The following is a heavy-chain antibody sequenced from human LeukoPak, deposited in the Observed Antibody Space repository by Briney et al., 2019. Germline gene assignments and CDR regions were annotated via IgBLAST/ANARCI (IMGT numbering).Heavy chain of an antibody. D-gene: IGHD6-13*01. J-gene: IGHJ4*02. CDR3: ARLYSSSWYYFDY. CDR1: GGSISRSNW. Sequence: PSDTLSLTCTVSGGSISRSNWWSWVRQPPGKGLDWIGEIYHSGSTNYNPSLKSRDTISVDKSKNQFSLKLSSVTAADTAVYYCARLYSSSWYYFDYWGQGTLVTVSS. V-gene: IGHV4-4*02. CDR2: IYHSGST.